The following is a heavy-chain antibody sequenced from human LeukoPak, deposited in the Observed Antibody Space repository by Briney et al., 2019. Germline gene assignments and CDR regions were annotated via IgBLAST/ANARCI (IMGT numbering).Heavy chain of an antibody. Sequence: GGSLRLSCAASGFTFSSYAMSWVRQAPGKGLGWVSAISGSGGSTYYADSVKGRFTISRDNSKNTLYLQMNSLRAEDTAVYYCAKEGFYYYGSGSYYKGFDYWGQGTLVTVSS. V-gene: IGHV3-23*01. CDR2: ISGSGGST. CDR1: GFTFSSYA. D-gene: IGHD3-10*01. CDR3: AKEGFYYYGSGSYYKGFDY. J-gene: IGHJ4*02.